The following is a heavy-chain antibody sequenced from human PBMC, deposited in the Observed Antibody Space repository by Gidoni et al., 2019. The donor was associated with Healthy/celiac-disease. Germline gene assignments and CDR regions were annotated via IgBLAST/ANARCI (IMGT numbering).Heavy chain of an antibody. J-gene: IGHJ4*02. CDR3: AAKYAAAGINY. Sequence: QVQLVLSGAEVETPGASAQGSCQVSGYTLTEFSMHWVRQAPGKGLEWMGGFDPEDGETIYAQKFQGRVTMTEDTSTDTAYMELSSLRSEDMAVYYCAAKYAAAGINYWGQGTLVTVSS. D-gene: IGHD6-13*01. CDR2: FDPEDGET. V-gene: IGHV1-24*01. CDR1: GYTLTEFS.